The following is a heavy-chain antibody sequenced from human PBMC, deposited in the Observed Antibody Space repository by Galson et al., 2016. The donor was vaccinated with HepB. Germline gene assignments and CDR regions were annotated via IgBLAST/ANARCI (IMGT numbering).Heavy chain of an antibody. V-gene: IGHV3-23*01. CDR1: GFTFRSYA. CDR3: ERWYYDAS. D-gene: IGHD3-16*01. Sequence: SLRLSCAASGFTFRSYAMNWVRQAPGKGLQWVSAIDNSAGSTYYADSVKGRFTISRDNSKNTLYLQMNSLRAEDTAIYYCERWYYDASWGQGTMVTVS. CDR2: IDNSAGST. J-gene: IGHJ3*01.